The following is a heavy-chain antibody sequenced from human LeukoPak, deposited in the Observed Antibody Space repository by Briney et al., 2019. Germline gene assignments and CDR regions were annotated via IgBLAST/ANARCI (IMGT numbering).Heavy chain of an antibody. D-gene: IGHD2/OR15-2a*01. V-gene: IGHV4-59*02. CDR1: GASVSSSH. CDR3: SEGYFEPFDH. Sequence: SETLSLTSVVSGASVSSSHWNWIRQFPGKGLEWIGCLSYTGKTNYNPSLTSRATISVDASKNQIYSKLKSVTAAHTTVYYCSEGYFEPFDHWGQGTLVTVSS. J-gene: IGHJ4*02. CDR2: LSYTGKT.